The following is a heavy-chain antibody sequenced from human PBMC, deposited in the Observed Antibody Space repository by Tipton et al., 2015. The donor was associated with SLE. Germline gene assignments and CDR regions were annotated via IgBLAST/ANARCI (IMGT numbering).Heavy chain of an antibody. CDR2: IYSDGGRT. CDR3: GTTSTDYGMDV. D-gene: IGHD2-8*02. V-gene: IGHV3-74*03. Sequence: SLRLSCEVSGFTFSNYWMHWVRQAPGKGLVWVSRIYSDGGRTKYADSVKGRFTISRDNAKSTLYLQMNSLRAEDTAVYYCGTTSTDYGMDVWGQGTTVIVSS. CDR1: GFTFSNYW. J-gene: IGHJ6*02.